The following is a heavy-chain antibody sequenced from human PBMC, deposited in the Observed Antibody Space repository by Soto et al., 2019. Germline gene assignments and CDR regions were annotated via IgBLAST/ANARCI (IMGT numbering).Heavy chain of an antibody. D-gene: IGHD3-22*01. J-gene: IGHJ3*02. Sequence: PGGSLRLSCAASGFTFSSYGMHWVRQAPGKGLEWVAVISYDGTNNYYTESVKGRFTISRDNSKNTLFLQMNSLRAEDTAVYFCATASGTHYDISGTYAFDIWGQGTMVTVSS. CDR1: GFTFSSYG. CDR3: ATASGTHYDISGTYAFDI. V-gene: IGHV3-30*03. CDR2: ISYDGTNN.